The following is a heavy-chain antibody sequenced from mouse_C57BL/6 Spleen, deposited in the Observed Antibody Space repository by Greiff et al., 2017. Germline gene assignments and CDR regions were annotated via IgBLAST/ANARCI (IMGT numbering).Heavy chain of an antibody. J-gene: IGHJ2*01. D-gene: IGHD1-1*01. Sequence: VQLKQSGPELVKPGASVKIPCKASGYTFTDYNMDWVKQSHGKSLEWIGDINPNNGGTIYNQKFKGKATLTVDKSSSTAYMELRSLTSEDTAVYYCARSLDYYGSSSFDYWGQGTTLTVSS. CDR2: INPNNGGT. CDR3: ARSLDYYGSSSFDY. CDR1: GYTFTDYN. V-gene: IGHV1-18*01.